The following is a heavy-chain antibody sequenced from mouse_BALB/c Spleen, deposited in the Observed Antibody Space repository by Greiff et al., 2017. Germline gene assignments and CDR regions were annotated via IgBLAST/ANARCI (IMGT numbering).Heavy chain of an antibody. V-gene: IGHV3-2*02. CDR3: ARSAPRFITTALDY. Sequence: EVKLMESGPGLVKPSQSLSLTCTVTGYSITSDYAWNWIRQFPGNKLEWMGYISYSGSTSYNPSLKSRISITRDTSKNQFFLQLNSVTTEDTATYYCARSAPRFITTALDYWGQGTTLTVSS. CDR2: ISYSGST. J-gene: IGHJ2*01. CDR1: GYSITSDYA. D-gene: IGHD1-2*01.